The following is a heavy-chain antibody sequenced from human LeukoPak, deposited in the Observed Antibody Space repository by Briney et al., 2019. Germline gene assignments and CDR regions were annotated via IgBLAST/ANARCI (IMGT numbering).Heavy chain of an antibody. V-gene: IGHV4-34*01. CDR2: INHSGST. CDR3: AGRAYSSNY. Sequence: SETLSLTCAVYGGSFSGYYWSWIRQPPGKGLEWIGEINHSGSTNYNPSLKSRVTISVDTSKNQFSLKLSSVTAADTAVYYCAGRAYSSNYWGQGTLVTVSS. CDR1: GGSFSGYY. J-gene: IGHJ4*02. D-gene: IGHD6-19*01.